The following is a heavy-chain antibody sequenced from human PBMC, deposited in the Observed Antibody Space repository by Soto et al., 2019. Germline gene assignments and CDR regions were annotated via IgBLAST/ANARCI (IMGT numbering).Heavy chain of an antibody. V-gene: IGHV3-30-3*01. CDR1: GFIFSSYT. CDR3: AQGIPGHYYGMDV. D-gene: IGHD5-18*01. CDR2: ISFDGGNK. Sequence: GGSLRLSCAASGFIFSSYTMHWVRQAPGKGLEWVAVISFDGGNKYYADSVKGRFTISRDNSKNTLFLQMNRLSAEDTAMYYCAQGIPGHYYGMDVWGQGTTVIVSS. J-gene: IGHJ6*02.